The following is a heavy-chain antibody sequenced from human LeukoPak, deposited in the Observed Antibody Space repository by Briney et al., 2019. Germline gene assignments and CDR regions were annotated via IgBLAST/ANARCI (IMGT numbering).Heavy chain of an antibody. V-gene: IGHV3-48*04. CDR1: GFTFSSYS. D-gene: IGHD5-18*01. CDR2: ISSSGSTI. Sequence: GGSLRLSCAASGFTFSSYSMNWVRQAPGKGLEWVSYISSSGSTIYYADSVKGRFTISRDNAKNSLYLQMNSLRAEDTAVYYCARLRGYGYGGYYYYMDVWGKGTTVTISS. J-gene: IGHJ6*03. CDR3: ARLRGYGYGGYYYYMDV.